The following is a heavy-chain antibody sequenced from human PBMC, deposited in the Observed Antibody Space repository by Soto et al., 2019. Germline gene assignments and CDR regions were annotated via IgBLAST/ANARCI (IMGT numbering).Heavy chain of an antibody. CDR1: GYTFTCYG. CDR2: ISAYNGNT. Sequence: GASVKASCKASGYTFTCYGISWVRQAPGQGLEWMGWISAYNGNTNYAQKLQGGVTMTTDTSTSTAYMELRSLRSDDTAVYYCARERGVVPAAAYYYYGMDVWGQGTTVTVSS. J-gene: IGHJ6*02. CDR3: ARERGVVPAAAYYYYGMDV. V-gene: IGHV1-18*04. D-gene: IGHD2-2*01.